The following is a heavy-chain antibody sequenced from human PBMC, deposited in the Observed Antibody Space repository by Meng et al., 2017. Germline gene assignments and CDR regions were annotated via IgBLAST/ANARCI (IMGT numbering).Heavy chain of an antibody. CDR1: GFTFDDYA. V-gene: IGHV3-9*03. Sequence: GGSLRLSCAASGFTFDDYAMHWVRQAPGKGLEWVSGICWNSGSIGYADSVKGRFTISRDNAKNSLYLQMNSLRAEDMALYYCAKSRYSSSSGYYYGMGVWGQGTTVTVSS. D-gene: IGHD6-13*01. CDR2: ICWNSGSI. J-gene: IGHJ6*02. CDR3: AKSRYSSSSGYYYGMGV.